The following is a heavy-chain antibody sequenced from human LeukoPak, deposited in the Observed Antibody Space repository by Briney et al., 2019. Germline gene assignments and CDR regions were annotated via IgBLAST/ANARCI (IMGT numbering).Heavy chain of an antibody. CDR1: GFTFSGYW. CDR2: LNSDGTTI. Sequence: GGSLRLSCVASGFTFSGYWMHWVRQAPGMGLVWVSRLNSDGTTINYADSVKGRFTISRDNSKNTVYLQMNRLRVEDTALYYCVRSLDYWGQGTLVTVSS. J-gene: IGHJ4*02. CDR3: VRSLDY. V-gene: IGHV3-74*01.